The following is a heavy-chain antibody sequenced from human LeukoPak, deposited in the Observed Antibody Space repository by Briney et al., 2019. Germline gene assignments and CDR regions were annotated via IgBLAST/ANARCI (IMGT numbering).Heavy chain of an antibody. CDR1: EFTFVRYA. CDR3: ARDPGYYYYGMDV. Sequence: GGSLRLSCAASEFTFVRYAMNWVRHSPGRGLEWVARINGEGSRISYADSVRGRFTISRDNAKNTAYLQMNSLRAEDTALYYCARDPGYYYYGMDVWGQGTTVVVSS. J-gene: IGHJ6*02. CDR2: INGEGSRI. V-gene: IGHV3-74*01.